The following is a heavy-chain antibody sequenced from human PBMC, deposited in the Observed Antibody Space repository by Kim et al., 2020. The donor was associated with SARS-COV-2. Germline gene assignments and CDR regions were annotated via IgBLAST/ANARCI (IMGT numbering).Heavy chain of an antibody. D-gene: IGHD1-26*01. CDR2: INAGNGNT. V-gene: IGHV1-3*01. CDR3: ASSSGSYYVDYGMDV. Sequence: ASVKVSCKASGYTFTSYAMHWVRQAPGQRLEWMGWINAGNGNTKYSQKFQGRVTITRDTSASTAYMELSSLRSEDTAVYYCASSSGSYYVDYGMDVWGQGTTVTVSS. J-gene: IGHJ6*02. CDR1: GYTFTSYA.